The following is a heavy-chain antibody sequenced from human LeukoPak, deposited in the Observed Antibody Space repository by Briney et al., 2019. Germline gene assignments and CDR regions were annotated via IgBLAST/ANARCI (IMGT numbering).Heavy chain of an antibody. Sequence: GGSLRLSCAASGFTFNSYGMHWVRQAPGKGLEWVAFIQYAGSDKYYADSVKGRFTISRDNSKNTLYLQMNSLRAEDTALYYCAKEDGDGNWFDPWGQGTLVTVSS. CDR2: IQYAGSDK. CDR3: AKEDGDGNWFDP. J-gene: IGHJ5*02. CDR1: GFTFNSYG. V-gene: IGHV3-30*02. D-gene: IGHD5-24*01.